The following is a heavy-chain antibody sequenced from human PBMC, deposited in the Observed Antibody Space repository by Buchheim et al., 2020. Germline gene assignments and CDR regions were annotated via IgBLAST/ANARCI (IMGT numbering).Heavy chain of an antibody. CDR1: GFTFSSYG. V-gene: IGHV3-30*18. D-gene: IGHD4-17*01. Sequence: QVQLVESGGGVVQPGRSLRLSCAASGFTFSSYGMHWVRQAPGKGLEWVAVISYDGSNKYYADSVKGRFTISRDNSKNTLDLQMNSLRAEDTAVYYCAKEKEDGDYEDYFDYWGQGTL. CDR3: AKEKEDGDYEDYFDY. CDR2: ISYDGSNK. J-gene: IGHJ4*02.